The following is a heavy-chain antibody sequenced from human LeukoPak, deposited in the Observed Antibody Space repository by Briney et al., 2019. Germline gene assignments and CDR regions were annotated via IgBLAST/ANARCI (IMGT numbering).Heavy chain of an antibody. Sequence: GGSLRLSCAASGFTFSSYSMNWVRQAPGKGLEWVSSISSSSNYIYYADSVKGRFTISRDNAKNSLYLQMNSLRAEDTAVYYCAKDPRYYYGSGSYLYYFDYWGQGTLVTVSS. V-gene: IGHV3-21*01. CDR2: ISSSSNYI. D-gene: IGHD3-10*01. CDR1: GFTFSSYS. J-gene: IGHJ4*02. CDR3: AKDPRYYYGSGSYLYYFDY.